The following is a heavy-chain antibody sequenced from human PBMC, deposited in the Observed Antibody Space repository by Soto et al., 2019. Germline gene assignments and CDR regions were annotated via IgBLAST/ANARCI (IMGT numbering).Heavy chain of an antibody. Sequence: VASVKVSCKASGYTFTSYYMHWVRQAPGQGLEWMGIINPSGGSTSYAQKFQGRVTMTRDTSTSTVYMELSSLRSEDTAVYYCARRGPLWHIHSSGWYGDQRRESPGFDYWGQGTLVTVSS. CDR3: ARRGPLWHIHSSGWYGDQRRESPGFDY. V-gene: IGHV1-46*01. J-gene: IGHJ4*02. D-gene: IGHD6-19*01. CDR1: GYTFTSYY. CDR2: INPSGGST.